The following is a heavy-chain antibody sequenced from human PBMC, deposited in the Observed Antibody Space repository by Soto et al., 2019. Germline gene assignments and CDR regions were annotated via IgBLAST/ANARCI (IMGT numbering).Heavy chain of an antibody. Sequence: SETLSLTCAVYGGSFSDYYWNWIRQPPGKGLEWIGEINHRGSMNYNPSLESRVNISIDTSREQFSLNLTSVTAADTAIYYCARGGLGTYWSPIDHWGQGTLVTVSS. J-gene: IGHJ4*01. CDR3: ARGGLGTYWSPIDH. V-gene: IGHV4-34*01. D-gene: IGHD3-10*01. CDR2: INHRGSM. CDR1: GGSFSDYY.